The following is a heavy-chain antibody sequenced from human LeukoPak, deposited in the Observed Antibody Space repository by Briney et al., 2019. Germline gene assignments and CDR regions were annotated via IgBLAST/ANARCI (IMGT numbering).Heavy chain of an antibody. CDR2: INPNSGGT. V-gene: IGHV1-2*04. D-gene: IGHD6-19*01. CDR3: ARGAPSIAVAGTIWFDP. CDR1: GYTFTGYY. Sequence: ASVKVSCKASGYTFTGYYMHWVRQAPGQGLEWMGWINPNSGGTNYAQKFQGWVTMTRDKSISTAYMELSRLRSDDTAVYYCARGAPSIAVAGTIWFDPWGQGTLVTVSS. J-gene: IGHJ5*02.